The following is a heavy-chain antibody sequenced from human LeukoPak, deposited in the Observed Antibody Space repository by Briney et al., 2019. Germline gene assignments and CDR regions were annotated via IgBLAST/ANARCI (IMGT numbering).Heavy chain of an antibody. J-gene: IGHJ4*02. CDR3: ARGGDDSSGYYSWFASY. V-gene: IGHV1-8*01. CDR1: GYTFTSYD. D-gene: IGHD3-22*01. CDR2: MNPNSGNT. Sequence: ASVKVSYKASGYTFTSYDINWVRQATGQGLEWMGWMNPNSGNTGYAQKFQGRVTMTRNTSISTAYMELSSLRSEDTAVYYCARGGDDSSGYYSWFASYWGQGTLVTVSS.